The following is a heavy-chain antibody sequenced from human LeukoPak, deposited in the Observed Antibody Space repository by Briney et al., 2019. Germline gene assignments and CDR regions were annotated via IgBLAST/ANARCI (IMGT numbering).Heavy chain of an antibody. Sequence: SETLSLTCAVYGGSLSGYYWSWVRQPPGKGLEWIGNIYYSGSTYYNPSLKSRVSISVDTSKYQFSLKLTSVTAADTAVYYCARAPEYGLYYFDYWGQGTLVTVSS. J-gene: IGHJ4*02. V-gene: IGHV4-34*01. D-gene: IGHD1-14*01. CDR1: GGSLSGYY. CDR3: ARAPEYGLYYFDY. CDR2: IYYSGST.